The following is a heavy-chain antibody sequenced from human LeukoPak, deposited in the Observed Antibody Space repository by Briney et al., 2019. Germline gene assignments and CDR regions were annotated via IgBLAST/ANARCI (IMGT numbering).Heavy chain of an antibody. V-gene: IGHV4-30-2*01. J-gene: IGHJ4*02. CDR2: IYYSGNT. Sequence: PSQTLSLTCTVSGGSINSGGYYWSWIRQPPGKGLEWIGYIYYSGNTYYSPSLKSRVTISIDGSKNQFSLKLSSMTAADTAVYYCAREMSTGKYFDYWGQGTLVTVSS. CDR3: AREMSTGKYFDY. CDR1: GGSINSGGYY.